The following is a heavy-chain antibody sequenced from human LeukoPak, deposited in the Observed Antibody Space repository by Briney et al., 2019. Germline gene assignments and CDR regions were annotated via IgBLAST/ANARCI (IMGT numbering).Heavy chain of an antibody. J-gene: IGHJ5*02. Sequence: SETLSLTCTVSGNSISSGYYWGWIRQPPGKGLEWIGSIYYSGSTYYNPSLKSRVTISVDTSKNQFSLKLSSVTAADTAVYYCAREGLDNWFDPWGQGTLVTVSS. CDR1: GNSISSGYY. CDR3: AREGLDNWFDP. D-gene: IGHD2-21*01. CDR2: IYYSGST. V-gene: IGHV4-38-2*02.